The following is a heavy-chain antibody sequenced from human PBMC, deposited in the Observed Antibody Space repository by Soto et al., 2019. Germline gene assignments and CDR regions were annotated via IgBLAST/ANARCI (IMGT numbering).Heavy chain of an antibody. CDR3: AKAISGYNAPLDH. V-gene: IGHV1-3*01. J-gene: IGHJ4*02. CDR1: GYTFTSYA. CDR2: INAGNGNT. Sequence: GASVKVSCKASGYTFTSYAMHWVRQAPGQRLEWMGWINAGNGNTKYSQKFQGRFTISRDNSKNTLYVQMNSLRAEDTAVYYCAKAISGYNAPLDHWGQGTRVTVSS. D-gene: IGHD1-20*01.